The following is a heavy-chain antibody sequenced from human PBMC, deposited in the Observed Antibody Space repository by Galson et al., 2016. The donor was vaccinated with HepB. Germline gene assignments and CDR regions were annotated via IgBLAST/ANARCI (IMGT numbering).Heavy chain of an antibody. CDR1: GVSVSRSTYY. CDR2: MLHSGNT. Sequence: SETLSLTCTVSGVSVSRSTYYWSWIRQPPGKGLEWIGYMLHSGNTNYNPSLKSRVTMSVDTSKYQFSLNLSSVTAADTAVYYCARVGYASGWYPPFNWLDPWGQGILVTVSS. V-gene: IGHV4-61*01. D-gene: IGHD6-19*01. J-gene: IGHJ5*02. CDR3: ARVGYASGWYPPFNWLDP.